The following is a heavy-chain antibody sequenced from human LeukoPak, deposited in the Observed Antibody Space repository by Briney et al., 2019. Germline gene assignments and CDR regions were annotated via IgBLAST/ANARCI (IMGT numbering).Heavy chain of an antibody. CDR3: ARQKCTSTSCLTKNAFDI. CDR2: VYTRGST. CDR1: GSISSYY. V-gene: IGHV4-4*09. Sequence: SETLSLTCTVSGSISSYYWSWIRQPPGKGLGWIGSVYTRGSTNYNPSLKSRVTISVDTSKNQFSLDLSSVTAADTAVYYCARQKCTSTSCLTKNAFDIWGQGTMVTVS. D-gene: IGHD2-2*01. J-gene: IGHJ3*02.